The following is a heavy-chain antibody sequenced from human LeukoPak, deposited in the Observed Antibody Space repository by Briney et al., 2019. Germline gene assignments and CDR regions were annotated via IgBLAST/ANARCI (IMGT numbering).Heavy chain of an antibody. J-gene: IGHJ4*02. CDR1: GDSVSSGNYY. Sequence: SGTLSLTCTVSGDSVSSGNYYLTWVRQPPGKGLDWITYMSPSGTTKYNPSLKSRVTTSVDTSRTQFSLRLSSVTAADTAMYYSAWGHDDRSGSFDYWGQGTLVTVSS. V-gene: IGHV4-61*01. D-gene: IGHD3-22*01. CDR2: MSPSGTT. CDR3: AWGHDDRSGSFDY.